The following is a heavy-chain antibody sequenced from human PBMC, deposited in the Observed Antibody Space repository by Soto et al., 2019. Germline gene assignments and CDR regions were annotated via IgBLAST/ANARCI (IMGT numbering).Heavy chain of an antibody. CDR1: GGTFNSYD. CDR3: ARLSRPNYYDTSSLFKDNWFDP. V-gene: IGHV1-69*01. J-gene: IGHJ5*02. CDR2: IIPIVETP. Sequence: QVQLVQSGAEVKKPGSSMKVSCKASGGTFNSYDINWVRQAPGQGLEWMGGIIPIVETPKYAQKFQGRVTITADESTNTVYMELSRLRSEDTAMYYCARLSRPNYYDTSSLFKDNWFDPWGQGTLVTVSS. D-gene: IGHD3-22*01.